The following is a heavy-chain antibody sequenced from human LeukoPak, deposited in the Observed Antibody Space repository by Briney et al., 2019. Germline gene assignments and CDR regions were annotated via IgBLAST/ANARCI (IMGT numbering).Heavy chain of an antibody. CDR2: ISAYNGNT. D-gene: IGHD6-19*01. Sequence: GASVKVSCKASGYTFTSYGISWVRQAAGQGLEGMGWISAYNGNTNYAQKLQGRVTMTTDTSTSTAYMELRSLSSDDPAVYYCAREGAVAGDYYYYMDVWGKGTTVTVSS. J-gene: IGHJ6*03. CDR1: GYTFTSYG. V-gene: IGHV1-18*01. CDR3: AREGAVAGDYYYYMDV.